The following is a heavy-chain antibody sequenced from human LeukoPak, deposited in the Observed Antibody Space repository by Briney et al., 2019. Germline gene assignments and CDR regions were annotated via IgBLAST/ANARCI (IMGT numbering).Heavy chain of an antibody. D-gene: IGHD3-22*01. Sequence: GGSLRLSCAGSGFTFNIYNMNWVRQAPGKGLEWVSSISSSSSYIYYADSVKGRFTISRDNSKNTIYLQMNSLRNEDTAVYFCANILPDYYDSDGHASFDYWGQGTLVIVSS. J-gene: IGHJ4*02. CDR1: GFTFNIYN. V-gene: IGHV3-21*01. CDR3: ANILPDYYDSDGHASFDY. CDR2: ISSSSSYI.